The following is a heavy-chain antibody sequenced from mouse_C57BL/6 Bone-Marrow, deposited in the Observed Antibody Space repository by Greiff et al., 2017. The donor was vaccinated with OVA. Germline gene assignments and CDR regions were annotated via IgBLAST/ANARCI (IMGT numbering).Heavy chain of an antibody. V-gene: IGHV1-64*01. CDR3: ARSLTTVVAHYAMDY. Sequence: VQLQQPGAELVKPGASVKLSCKASGYTFTSYWMHWVKQRPGQGLEWIGMIHPNSGSTNYNEKFKSKATLTVDKSSSTAYMQLSSLTSEDSAVYYCARSLTTVVAHYAMDYWGQGTSVTVSS. D-gene: IGHD1-1*01. CDR2: IHPNSGST. J-gene: IGHJ4*01. CDR1: GYTFTSYW.